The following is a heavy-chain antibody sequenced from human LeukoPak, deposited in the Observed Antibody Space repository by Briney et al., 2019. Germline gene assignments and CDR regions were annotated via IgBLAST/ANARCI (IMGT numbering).Heavy chain of an antibody. D-gene: IGHD2-21*02. J-gene: IGHJ4*02. CDR1: GFTFSSYA. Sequence: GESLRLSCAASGFTFSSYAMHWVRQAPGQGMEWEAGISNDGSNKYYADSVKRRFTISRDNSKNTLYLQMNSLRAEDTAVYYCARSRPGPHSGKAAILDYWGQGTLVSVSS. CDR2: ISNDGSNK. CDR3: ARSRPGPHSGKAAILDY. V-gene: IGHV3-30*04.